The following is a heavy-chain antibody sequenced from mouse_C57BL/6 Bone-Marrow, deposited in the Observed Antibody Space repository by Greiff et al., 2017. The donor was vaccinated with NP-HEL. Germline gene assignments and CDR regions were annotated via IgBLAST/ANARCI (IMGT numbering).Heavy chain of an antibody. D-gene: IGHD2-2*01. CDR3: VREGLRRGSYWYFDV. CDR1: GYTFTSYW. V-gene: IGHV1-69*01. CDR2: IDPSDSYT. Sequence: QVQLQQPGAELVMPGASVKLSCKASGYTFTSYWMHWVKQRPGQGLEWIGEIDPSDSYTNYNQKFKGKSTLTVDKSSSTAYMQLSSLTSEDSAVYYCVREGLRRGSYWYFDVWGTGTTVTVSA. J-gene: IGHJ1*03.